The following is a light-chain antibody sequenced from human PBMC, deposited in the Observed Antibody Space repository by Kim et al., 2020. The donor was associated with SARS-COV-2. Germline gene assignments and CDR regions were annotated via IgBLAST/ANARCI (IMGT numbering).Light chain of an antibody. J-gene: IGKJ1*01. V-gene: IGKV3-15*01. CDR1: QSVSSI. CDR3: QQYNNWWT. Sequence: SVPPEERATPSCRASQSVSSIVAWDQQQPGQAPRLLIYGASTRATGIAAWCSGSGSGTEFTFIISSQQSEDFAVYCCQQYNNWWTFGQGTKVDIK. CDR2: GAS.